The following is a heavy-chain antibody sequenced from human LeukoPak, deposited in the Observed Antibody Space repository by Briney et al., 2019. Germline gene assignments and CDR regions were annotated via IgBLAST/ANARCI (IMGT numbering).Heavy chain of an antibody. CDR2: IIPIFGTA. Sequence: ASVKVSCKASAGTFSSYAISWVRQAPGQGLEWMGGIIPIFGTANYAQTFYGRVTITADESTSTAYMQLSSLRSEDTAVYYCPRDRPTYYYDSSGYYQFDYWGQGPLVTVSS. CDR3: PRDRPTYYYDSSGYYQFDY. J-gene: IGHJ4*02. D-gene: IGHD3-22*01. CDR1: AGTFSSYA. V-gene: IGHV1-69*01.